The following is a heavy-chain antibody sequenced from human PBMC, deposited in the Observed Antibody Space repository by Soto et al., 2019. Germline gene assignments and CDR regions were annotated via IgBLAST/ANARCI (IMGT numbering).Heavy chain of an antibody. Sequence: GGSLRLSCAASGFTFSSYAMSWVRRAPGKGLEWVSAISGSGGSTYYADSVKGRFTISRDNSKNTLYLQMNSLRAEDTAVYYCAKVLCSGGSCYIAYWGQRTLVTVSS. D-gene: IGHD2-15*01. CDR3: AKVLCSGGSCYIAY. J-gene: IGHJ4*02. V-gene: IGHV3-23*01. CDR2: ISGSGGST. CDR1: GFTFSSYA.